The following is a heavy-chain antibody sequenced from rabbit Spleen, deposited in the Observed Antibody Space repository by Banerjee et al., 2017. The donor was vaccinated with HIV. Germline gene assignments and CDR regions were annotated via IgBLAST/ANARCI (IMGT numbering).Heavy chain of an antibody. CDR1: GFSFSSNW. V-gene: IGHV1S45*01. D-gene: IGHD8-1*01. CDR2: INAYTGKG. Sequence: QEQLVESGGGLVKPEGSLKLSCTASGFSFSSNWICWVRQAPGKGLEWIACINAYTGKGVYASWAKGRFTISKTSSTTVTLQMTSLTAADTATYFCARDSGSSFSSYGMDLWGQGTLVTVS. CDR3: ARDSGSSFSSYGMDL. J-gene: IGHJ6*01.